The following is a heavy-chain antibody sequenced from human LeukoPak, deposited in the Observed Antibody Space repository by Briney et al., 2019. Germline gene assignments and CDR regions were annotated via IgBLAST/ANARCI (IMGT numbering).Heavy chain of an antibody. D-gene: IGHD6-13*01. V-gene: IGHV3-48*03. CDR2: ISSSGSTI. J-gene: IGHJ5*02. CDR3: ARVARLNYIAAAGKRGPQGNWFDP. CDR1: GFTFSSYE. Sequence: GGSLRLSCAASGFTFSSYEMNWVRQAPGKGLEWVSYISSSGSTIYYADSVKGRFTISRDNAKNSLYLQMNSLRAEDTAVYYCARVARLNYIAAAGKRGPQGNWFDPWGQGTLVTVSS.